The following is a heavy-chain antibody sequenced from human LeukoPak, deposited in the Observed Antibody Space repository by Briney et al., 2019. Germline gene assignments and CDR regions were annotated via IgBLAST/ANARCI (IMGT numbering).Heavy chain of an antibody. CDR3: ARETSQKGAHYMDV. J-gene: IGHJ6*03. V-gene: IGHV4-38-2*02. Sequence: SETLSLTCTVSGYSISSGYDWGWIRQPPGKGLEWIGSMYHSGSTNYNPSPKSRVTISVDTSKNQFFLKLSSVTAADTAVYYCARETSQKGAHYMDVWGKGTTVTISS. CDR1: GYSISSGYD. D-gene: IGHD3-16*01. CDR2: MYHSGST.